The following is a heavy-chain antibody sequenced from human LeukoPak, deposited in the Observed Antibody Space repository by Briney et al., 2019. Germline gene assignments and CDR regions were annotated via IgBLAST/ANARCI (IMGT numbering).Heavy chain of an antibody. CDR2: IFGSGGSP. Sequence: GGSLRLSCEASGFTFGSHAMYWVRQAPGKGLEWVAGIFGSGGSPHYADSVKGRFTISRDNSRNTVYLQINSLRAEDTAVYYCGKTTVGYSSGQKPAWPIDYWGQGTLVTVSS. CDR1: GFTFGSHA. D-gene: IGHD5-18*01. J-gene: IGHJ4*02. CDR3: GKTTVGYSSGQKPAWPIDY. V-gene: IGHV3-23*01.